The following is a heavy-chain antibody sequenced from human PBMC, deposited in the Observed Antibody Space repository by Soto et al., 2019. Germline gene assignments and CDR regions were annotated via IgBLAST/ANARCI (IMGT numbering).Heavy chain of an antibody. CDR2: IWYDGSNK. Sequence: GGSLRLSCAASGFTFSSYGMHWVRQAPGKGLEWVAVIWYDGSNKYYADSVKGRFTISRDNSKNTLYLQMNSLRAKDTAVYYCARDHMIVVGYYYYYGMDVWGQGTTVTVSS. J-gene: IGHJ6*02. CDR3: ARDHMIVVGYYYYYGMDV. V-gene: IGHV3-33*01. CDR1: GFTFSSYG. D-gene: IGHD3-22*01.